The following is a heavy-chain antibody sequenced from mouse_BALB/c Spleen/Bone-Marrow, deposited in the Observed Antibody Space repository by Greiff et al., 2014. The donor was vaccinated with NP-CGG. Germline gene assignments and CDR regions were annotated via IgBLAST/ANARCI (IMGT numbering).Heavy chain of an antibody. V-gene: IGHV1S81*02. CDR1: GYTFTSYY. CDR3: TREGDSPFAY. CDR2: INPGNGGT. J-gene: IGHJ3*01. D-gene: IGHD2-13*01. Sequence: QVQLKESGAELVKPGASVKLSCKASGYTFTSYYMYWVKQRPGQGLEWIGEINPGNGGTNFNEKFESKATLTVDKSSSTAYMQLSSLTSEDSAVYYCTREGDSPFAYWGQGTLATVSA.